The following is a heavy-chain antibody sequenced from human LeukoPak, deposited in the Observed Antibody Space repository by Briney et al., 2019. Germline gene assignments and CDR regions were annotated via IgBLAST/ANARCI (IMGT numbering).Heavy chain of an antibody. J-gene: IGHJ5*02. CDR1: GGSISSSSYY. D-gene: IGHD6-13*01. V-gene: IGHV4-39*07. CDR2: IYYSGST. CDR3: ARLTYSNNWYFRRGLDNWFNP. Sequence: SETLSLTCTVSGGSISSSSYYWGWIRQPPGKGLEWIGSIYYSGSTYYNPSLKSRVTISVDASKSQFSLRLSSVTAADTAVYYCARLTYSNNWYFRRGLDNWFNPWGQGTLVTVSS.